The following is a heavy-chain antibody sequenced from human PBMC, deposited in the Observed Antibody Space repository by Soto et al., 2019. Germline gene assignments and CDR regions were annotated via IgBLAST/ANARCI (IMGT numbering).Heavy chain of an antibody. Sequence: EVQLVESGGGLVQPGGSLRLSCAASGFTFSSYSMNWVRQAPGKGLEWVSSISSSSSYIYYADSVKGRFTISRDNANNSQYLQMNSLRAEDTAVYYCAREMSGSSCGGVDYWGQGTLVTVSS. V-gene: IGHV3-21*01. J-gene: IGHJ4*02. CDR2: ISSSSSYI. CDR1: GFTFSSYS. D-gene: IGHD6-6*01. CDR3: AREMSGSSCGGVDY.